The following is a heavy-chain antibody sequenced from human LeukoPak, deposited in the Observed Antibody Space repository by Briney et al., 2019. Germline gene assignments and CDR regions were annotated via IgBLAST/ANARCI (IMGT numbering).Heavy chain of an antibody. V-gene: IGHV4-39*01. J-gene: IGHJ4*02. D-gene: IGHD1-26*01. CDR2: IYYSGST. CDR1: GGSISSGSSY. CDR3: ARHSPVGIFYFDY. Sequence: NPSETLSLTCTVSGGSISSGSSYWGWIRQPPGKGLEWIGSIYYSGSTYYNPSLKSRVTISVDTSKNQFSLKLSSVTAADTAVYYCARHSPVGIFYFDYWGQGTLVTVSS.